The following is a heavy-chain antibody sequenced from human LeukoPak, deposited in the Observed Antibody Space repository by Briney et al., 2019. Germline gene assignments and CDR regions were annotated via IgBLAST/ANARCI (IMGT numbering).Heavy chain of an antibody. J-gene: IGHJ4*02. CDR2: ITGNGGST. Sequence: GGSLRLSCAASGFTFSSNAMSWVRQAPGKGLEWVSVITGNGGSTYYADSGKGRFTISRDNSKNTLSLQMNSLRAEDTAVYYCAKDAVAPGSGGDYFDYWGQGTLVTVSS. V-gene: IGHV3-23*01. CDR3: AKDAVAPGSGGDYFDY. CDR1: GFTFSSNA. D-gene: IGHD3-10*01.